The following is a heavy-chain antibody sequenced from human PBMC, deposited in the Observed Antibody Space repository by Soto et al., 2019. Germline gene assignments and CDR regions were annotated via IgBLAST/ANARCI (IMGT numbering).Heavy chain of an antibody. J-gene: IGHJ4*02. CDR1: GFTFSDYY. Sequence: GSLRLSCAASGFTFSDYYMTWIRQAPGEGLEWVSSITDSGGDAKYADSVRGRFTISRDNSKNTLYLQMSSLRAEDSAVYYCARGATDSYPGSRIFDCWGRGTLVTVYS. CDR2: ITDSGGDA. V-gene: IGHV3-11*05. D-gene: IGHD3-10*01. CDR3: ARGATDSYPGSRIFDC.